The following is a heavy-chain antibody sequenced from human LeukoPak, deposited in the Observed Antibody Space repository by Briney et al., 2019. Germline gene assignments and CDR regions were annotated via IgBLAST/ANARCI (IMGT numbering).Heavy chain of an antibody. D-gene: IGHD6-19*01. V-gene: IGHV3-30*18. CDR3: AKALFDRLARSSGWYRSRSMGFDY. CDR1: GFTFSSYG. CDR2: ISYDGSNK. J-gene: IGHJ4*02. Sequence: GGSLRLSCAASGFTFSSYGMHWVRQAPGKGLEWVAVISYDGSNKYYADSVKGRFTISKDNSKNTLYLQMNSLRAGDTAVYYCAKALFDRLARSSGWYRSRSMGFDYWGQGTLVTVSS.